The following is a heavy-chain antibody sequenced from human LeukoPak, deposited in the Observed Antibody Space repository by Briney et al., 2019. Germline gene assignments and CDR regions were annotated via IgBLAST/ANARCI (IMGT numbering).Heavy chain of an antibody. D-gene: IGHD1-14*01. CDR3: ASDAVPYNMPPYYYMDV. CDR2: ISFDGSNK. J-gene: IGHJ6*03. CDR1: GFTFSSYA. V-gene: IGHV3-30*04. Sequence: GGSLRLSCAASGFTFSSYAMHWVRQAPGKGLEWVAIISFDGSNKYYVDSVKGRFTISRDNAKNTVYLQMSSLRVEDTAVYYCASDAVPYNMPPYYYMDVWGKGTTVTVSS.